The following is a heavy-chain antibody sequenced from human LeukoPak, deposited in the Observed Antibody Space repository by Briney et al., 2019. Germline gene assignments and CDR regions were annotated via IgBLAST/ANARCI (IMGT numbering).Heavy chain of an antibody. CDR3: ARLEYSSSWYRSITN. V-gene: IGHV5-51*01. CDR1: GYSFTSYW. J-gene: IGHJ4*02. D-gene: IGHD6-13*01. CDR2: IYPGDSDT. Sequence: GESPKISCKGSGYSFTSYWIGWVRQMPGKGLEWMGIIYPGDSDTRYSPSFQGQVTISADKSISTAYLQWSSLKASDTAMYYCARLEYSSSWYRSITNWGQEPLVTVSS.